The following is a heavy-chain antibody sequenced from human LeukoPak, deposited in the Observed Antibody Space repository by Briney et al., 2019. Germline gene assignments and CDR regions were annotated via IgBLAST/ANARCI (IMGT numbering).Heavy chain of an antibody. J-gene: IGHJ5*02. CDR2: INHSGST. CDR1: GFTFSSYE. CDR3: ARGLFYGVYPWFDP. V-gene: IGHV4-34*01. Sequence: PGGSLRLSCAASGFTFSSYEMNWVRQPPGKGLEWIGEINHSGSTNYNPSLKSRVTISVDTSKNQFSLKLSSVTAADTAVYYCARGLFYGVYPWFDPWGQGTLVTVSS. D-gene: IGHD3-3*01.